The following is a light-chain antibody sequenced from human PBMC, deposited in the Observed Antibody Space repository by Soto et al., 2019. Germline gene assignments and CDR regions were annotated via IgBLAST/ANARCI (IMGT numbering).Light chain of an antibody. CDR3: QQYDNSPLT. J-gene: IGKJ4*01. CDR2: GAS. CDR1: QSVSSSY. V-gene: IGKV3-20*01. Sequence: EIVLTQSPGTLSLSPGERATLSCRASQSVSSSYLAWYQQKPGQAPRLLIYGASSRATGIPARFSGSGSGTDFTLTISRLEPEDFAVYYCQQYDNSPLTFGGGTKVDIK.